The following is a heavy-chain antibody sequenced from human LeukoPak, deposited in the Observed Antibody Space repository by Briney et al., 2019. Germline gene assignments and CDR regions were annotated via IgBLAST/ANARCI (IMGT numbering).Heavy chain of an antibody. D-gene: IGHD6-13*01. J-gene: IGHJ6*03. CDR1: DFIFRTYS. Sequence: GGSLRLSCVASDFIFRTYSMNWVRQTPGKGLEWLSNIDSSSSTIYYADSVKGRFIISRDNAKNSPSLQMNSLRAEDTAIYYCAGISSWYYMDVWGKGTTVTVSS. V-gene: IGHV3-48*01. CDR3: AGISSWYYMDV. CDR2: IDSSSSTI.